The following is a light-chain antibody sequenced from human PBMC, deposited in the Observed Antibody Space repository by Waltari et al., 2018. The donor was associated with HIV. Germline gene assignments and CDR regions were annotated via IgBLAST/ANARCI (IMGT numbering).Light chain of an antibody. J-gene: IGKJ4*01. CDR1: QSVSGY. V-gene: IGKV3-11*01. CDR3: QQRTNWPPTVS. Sequence: EIVLTQSPVTLSLSPGERATLSCRASQSVSGYLACSQQRPGQAPRLVTYDASNRATGIPGGLRGSGSGTDFTLTISSLESEDFAVYFCQQRTNWPPTVSFGGGTRVQIK. CDR2: DAS.